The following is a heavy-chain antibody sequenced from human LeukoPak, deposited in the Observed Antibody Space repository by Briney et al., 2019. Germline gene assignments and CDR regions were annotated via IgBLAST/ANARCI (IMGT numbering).Heavy chain of an antibody. CDR2: INHSGST. D-gene: IGHD2-21*01. CDR3: ARGQYCGGDCYHYYMDV. Sequence: SETLSLTCAVYGGSFSGYYWSWIRQPPGKGLEWIGEINHSGSTNYNPSLKSRVTISVDTSKNQFSLKLSSVTAADTAVYYCARGQYCGGDCYHYYMDVWGKGTTVTVSS. CDR1: GGSFSGYY. V-gene: IGHV4-34*01. J-gene: IGHJ6*03.